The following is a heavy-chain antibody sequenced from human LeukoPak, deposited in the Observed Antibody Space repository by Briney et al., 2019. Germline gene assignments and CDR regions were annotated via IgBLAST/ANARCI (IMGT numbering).Heavy chain of an antibody. V-gene: IGHV3-30-3*01. J-gene: IGHJ4*02. CDR2: ISYDGSNK. CDR3: ARGYDILTGYCFDY. Sequence: PGGSLRLSCAASGFTFSSYAMHWVRQAPGKGLEWVAVISYDGSNKYYADSVKGRFTISRDNSKNTLYLQMNSLRAEDTAVYYCARGYDILTGYCFDYWGQGTLVTVSS. CDR1: GFTFSSYA. D-gene: IGHD3-9*01.